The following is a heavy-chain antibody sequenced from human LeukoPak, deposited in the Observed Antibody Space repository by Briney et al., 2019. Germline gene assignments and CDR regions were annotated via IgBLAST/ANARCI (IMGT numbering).Heavy chain of an antibody. Sequence: PGRSLRLSCAASGFTFSSYGTHWVRQAPGKGLEWVAVISYDGSNKYYADSVKGRFTISRDNSKNTLYLQMNSLRAEDTAVYYCAREDSNSPRTNYYYYGMDVWGQGTTVTVSS. D-gene: IGHD4-11*01. V-gene: IGHV3-30*03. CDR2: ISYDGSNK. CDR1: GFTFSSYG. CDR3: AREDSNSPRTNYYYYGMDV. J-gene: IGHJ6*02.